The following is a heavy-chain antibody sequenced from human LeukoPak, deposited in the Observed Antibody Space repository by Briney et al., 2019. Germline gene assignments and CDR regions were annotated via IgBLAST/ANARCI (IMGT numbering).Heavy chain of an antibody. V-gene: IGHV4-39*01. CDR3: ARLEGGDCLD. Sequence: PSETLSLTCTVSGGSISSYYWGWIRQPPGKGLEWIGSIYYSGSTYYNPSLKSRVTISVDTSKNQFSLKLSSVTAADTAVYYCARLEGGDCLDWGQGTLVTVSS. CDR1: GGSISSYY. CDR2: IYYSGST. D-gene: IGHD2-21*02. J-gene: IGHJ4*02.